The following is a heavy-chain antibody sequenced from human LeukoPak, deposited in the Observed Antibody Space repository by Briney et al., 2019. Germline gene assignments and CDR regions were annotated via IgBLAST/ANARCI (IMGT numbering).Heavy chain of an antibody. CDR2: IYDGGST. CDR3: ASATEMAKVFSFDY. V-gene: IGHV4-59*08. D-gene: IGHD2-8*01. J-gene: IGHJ4*02. Sequence: SETLSLTCTVSGGSISNYYWNWIRQPPGKGLEWIGYIYDGGSTNYNPSLKSRVTISVDTSKNQFSLKVSSVTAADTGVHYCASATEMAKVFSFDYWGQGTLVTVSS. CDR1: GGSISNYY.